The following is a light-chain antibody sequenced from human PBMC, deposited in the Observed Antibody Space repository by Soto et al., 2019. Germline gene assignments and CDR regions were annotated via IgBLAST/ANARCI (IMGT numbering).Light chain of an antibody. V-gene: IGLV2-8*01. Sequence: ALTQPPSASGSPGQSVTISCTGTSSDVGGYNYVSWYQQHPGKAPKVMIYEVSKRPSGVPDRFSGSKSGNTASLTVSGLLAEDEADYYCTSYAGRTPYVVGTGTKLTVL. CDR3: TSYAGRTPYV. CDR1: SSDVGGYNY. J-gene: IGLJ1*01. CDR2: EVS.